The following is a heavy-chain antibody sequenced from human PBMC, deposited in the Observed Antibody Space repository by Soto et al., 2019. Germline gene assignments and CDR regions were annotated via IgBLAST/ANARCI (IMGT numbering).Heavy chain of an antibody. Sequence: GGSLRLSCAGSGFTFGTYSMNWVRQAAGKGLEWIAYISYDSDTIQYADSVKGRFTISRDNAKNSLYLQMNSLRPEDTAFYYCTKDNGGYYDSSGNFEYWGQGTLVTVSS. D-gene: IGHD3-22*01. CDR2: ISYDSDTI. CDR3: TKDNGGYYDSSGNFEY. CDR1: GFTFGTYS. J-gene: IGHJ4*02. V-gene: IGHV3-48*01.